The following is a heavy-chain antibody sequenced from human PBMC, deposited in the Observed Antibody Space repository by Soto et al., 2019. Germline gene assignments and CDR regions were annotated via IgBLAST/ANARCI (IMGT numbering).Heavy chain of an antibody. Sequence: GASVKVSCKASGYTFTSYDINWVRQATGQGLEWMGWMNPNSGNTGYAQKFQGRVTMTRHTSITTAYMKLSSLRSEDTAVYYCASGFLYDFWSGYYTCISCYYYYMDVWGKGTTVTVSS. CDR3: ASGFLYDFWSGYYTCISCYYYYMDV. J-gene: IGHJ6*03. CDR2: MNPNSGNT. CDR1: GYTFTSYD. D-gene: IGHD3-3*01. V-gene: IGHV1-8*01.